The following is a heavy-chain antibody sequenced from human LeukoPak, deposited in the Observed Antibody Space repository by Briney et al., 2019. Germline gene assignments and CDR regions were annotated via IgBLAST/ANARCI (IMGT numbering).Heavy chain of an antibody. D-gene: IGHD6-13*01. J-gene: IGHJ4*02. V-gene: IGHV1-3*01. CDR3: ARGLNIAAAGTLGY. Sequence: ASVKVSCKASGYTFTSYAMHWVRQAPGQRLEWMGWINAGNGNTKYSQKFQGRVTITRGTSASTAYMELSSLRSEDTAVYYCARGLNIAAAGTLGYWGQGTLVTVSS. CDR2: INAGNGNT. CDR1: GYTFTSYA.